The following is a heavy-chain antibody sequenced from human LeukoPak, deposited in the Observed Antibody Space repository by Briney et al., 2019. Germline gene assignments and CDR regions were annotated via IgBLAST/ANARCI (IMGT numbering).Heavy chain of an antibody. CDR2: LYSDGNT. CDR1: GFTVITND. D-gene: IGHD4-17*01. J-gene: IGHJ4*02. V-gene: IGHV3-53*01. CDR3: AKDWAKQYSWDTVTTLGLIW. Sequence: GGSLRLSCAASGFTVITNDMTWVRQAPGKGLEWVSVLYSDGNTKYADSVQGRFTISRDNSKNTLYLEMNSLRAEDTAVYYCAKDWAKQYSWDTVTTLGLIWWGQGTLVTVSS.